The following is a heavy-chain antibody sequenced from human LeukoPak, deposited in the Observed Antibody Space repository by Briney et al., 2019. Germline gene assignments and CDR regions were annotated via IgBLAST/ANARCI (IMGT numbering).Heavy chain of an antibody. D-gene: IGHD3-10*01. V-gene: IGHV1-69*05. Sequence: SVKVSCKASGGTFSSYAISWVRQAPGQGLEWMGGIIPIFGTANYAQKFQGRVTITTDESTSTAYMELNSLRPEDTAVYYCARGVSEYGSGSYYVDYWGQGTLVTVSS. J-gene: IGHJ4*02. CDR3: ARGVSEYGSGSYYVDY. CDR1: GGTFSSYA. CDR2: IIPIFGTA.